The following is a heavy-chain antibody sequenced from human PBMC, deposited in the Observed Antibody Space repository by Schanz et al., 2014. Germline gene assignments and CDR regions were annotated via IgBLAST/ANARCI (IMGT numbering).Heavy chain of an antibody. J-gene: IGHJ4*02. D-gene: IGHD1-1*01. CDR2: IWNNGVTK. CDR3: ARAHGNNWYGKGLDY. CDR1: GFAFSVYG. V-gene: IGHV3-33*01. Sequence: QVQMVESGGGVVQPGRSLRLSCAASGFAFSVYGIHWFRQPAGKGLEWVAVIWNNGVTKYYADSVRGRFTISRDRFQNTLYLRMSSLRADDTAVYFCARAHGNNWYGKGLDYWGQGTQVTVSS.